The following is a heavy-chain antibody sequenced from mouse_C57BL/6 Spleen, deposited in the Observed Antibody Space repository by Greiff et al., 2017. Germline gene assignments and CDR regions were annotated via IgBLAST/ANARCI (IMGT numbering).Heavy chain of an antibody. J-gene: IGHJ2*01. CDR1: GYTFTSYW. V-gene: IGHV1-72*01. Sequence: QVQLQQPGAELVKPGASVKLSCKASGYTFTSYWMHWVKQRPGRGLEWIGRIDPNSGGTKYNEKFKGKATLTVAKPSTPAYLQLSRLTYEDAAVYYSADILYYFDYWGQGTTLTVSS. CDR2: IDPNSGGT. CDR3: ADILYYFDY.